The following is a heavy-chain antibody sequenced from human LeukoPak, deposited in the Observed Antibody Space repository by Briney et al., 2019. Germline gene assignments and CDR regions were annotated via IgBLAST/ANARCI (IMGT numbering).Heavy chain of an antibody. CDR3: ASTGIPSHYYYYMDV. CDR1: GYTFTGYY. Sequence: ASVKVSCKASGYTFTGYYMHWVRQAPGQGLEWMGWINPNSGGTNYAQKFQGRVTMTRDTSISTAYMELSRLRSDDTAVYYCASTGIPSHYYYYMDVWGKGTTVTVSS. V-gene: IGHV1-2*02. J-gene: IGHJ6*03. D-gene: IGHD1-1*01. CDR2: INPNSGGT.